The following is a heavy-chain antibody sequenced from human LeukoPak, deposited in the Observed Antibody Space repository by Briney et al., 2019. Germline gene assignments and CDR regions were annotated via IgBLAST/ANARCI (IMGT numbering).Heavy chain of an antibody. CDR2: INGNSHCT. CDR1: GFTFSTFA. J-gene: IGHJ4*02. Sequence: PWGSLRLSCAASGFTFSTFAMSWVRQAPGKGLEWVSAINGNSHCTYHADSVTGRFTISRDNSKNTLYLQMHSLRTEDTAVYYCAKQRATGAGTDTRYFDYWGQGSLVTVSS. D-gene: IGHD1-1*01. CDR3: AKQRATGAGTDTRYFDY. V-gene: IGHV3-23*01.